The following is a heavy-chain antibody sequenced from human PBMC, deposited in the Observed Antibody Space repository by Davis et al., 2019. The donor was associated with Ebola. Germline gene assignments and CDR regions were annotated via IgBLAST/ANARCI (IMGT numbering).Heavy chain of an antibody. CDR2: INPSGST. V-gene: IGHV4-34*01. CDR1: GGSFSNYY. J-gene: IGHJ4*02. CDR3: AGVDYYGKTSFDY. D-gene: IGHD3-10*01. Sequence: MPSETLSLTCAVHGGSFSNYYWSWIRQPPGKGLEWIGEINPSGSTNYNPSLTSRVTLSVDTSTNQFSLKLSSVTAADTAVYYCAGVDYYGKTSFDYWGQGTLVTVSS.